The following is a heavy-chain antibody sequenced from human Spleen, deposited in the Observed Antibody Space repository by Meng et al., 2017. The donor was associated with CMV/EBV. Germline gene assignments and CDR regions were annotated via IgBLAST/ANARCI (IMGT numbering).Heavy chain of an antibody. D-gene: IGHD2-2*01. CDR1: GYSFNNYG. V-gene: IGHV1-18*01. Sequence: AKVSCKATGYSFNNYGTSWVRQAPGQGLEYMGWISADNGKTNYAQKLQDRVTMTTDTSTSTAYMELRSLRSDDTAGYYCARYLLPVAHWTNDYWGQGTLVTVSS. J-gene: IGHJ4*02. CDR3: ARYLLPVAHWTNDY. CDR2: ISADNGKT.